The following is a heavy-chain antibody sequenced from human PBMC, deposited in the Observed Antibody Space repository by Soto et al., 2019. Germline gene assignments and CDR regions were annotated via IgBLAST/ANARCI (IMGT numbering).Heavy chain of an antibody. CDR1: GGSISSYY. J-gene: IGHJ4*02. Sequence: SETLSLTCTVSGGSISSYYWSWIRQPPGKGLEWIGYIYYSGSTNYNPSLKSRVTISVDTSKNQFSLKLSSVTAADTAVYYCARVGPQLGSLDWGQGTLVTVSS. D-gene: IGHD5-18*01. CDR3: ARVGPQLGSLD. CDR2: IYYSGST. V-gene: IGHV4-59*01.